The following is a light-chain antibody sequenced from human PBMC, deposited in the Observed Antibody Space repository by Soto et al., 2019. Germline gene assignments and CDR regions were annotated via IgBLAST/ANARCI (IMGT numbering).Light chain of an antibody. CDR3: QQYGSSLLT. CDR2: GAS. J-gene: IGKJ4*01. CDR1: QSVSSNY. V-gene: IGKV3-20*01. Sequence: EIVLTQSPGTLSLSPGERVTLSCRASQSVSSNYLVWYQQKPGQAPRLLIYGASNRATGIPDRFSGSGSGTDFALTISRLEPEDFAVYYCQQYGSSLLTFGGGTKVEIK.